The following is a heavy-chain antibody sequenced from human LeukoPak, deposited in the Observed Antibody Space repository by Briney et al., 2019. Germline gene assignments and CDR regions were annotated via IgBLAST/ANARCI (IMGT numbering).Heavy chain of an antibody. Sequence: SETLSLTCAVYGASFSGYYWSWIRQPPGKGLEWIGEINHSESTNYNSSLKSRVTMSVDTSKNQFTLNLHSVTAADTAIYYCAKVYSSSSRDAFDVWGPGTMVIVSS. V-gene: IGHV4-34*01. J-gene: IGHJ3*01. CDR2: INHSEST. CDR3: AKVYSSSSRDAFDV. D-gene: IGHD6-6*01. CDR1: GASFSGYY.